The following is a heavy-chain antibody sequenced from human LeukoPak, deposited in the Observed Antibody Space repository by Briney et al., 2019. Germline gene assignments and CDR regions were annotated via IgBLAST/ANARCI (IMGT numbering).Heavy chain of an antibody. Sequence: GGSLTLSCAASGFTFSDNYMSWIRQAPGKGLEWVSYISNGGTTTKYADSVEGRFTISRDNAKNFLYLQMNSLRAEDTAVYFCASEPRPLDHWGQGTLVTVSS. CDR2: ISNGGTTT. J-gene: IGHJ4*02. CDR1: GFTFSDNY. V-gene: IGHV3-11*04. CDR3: ASEPRPLDH.